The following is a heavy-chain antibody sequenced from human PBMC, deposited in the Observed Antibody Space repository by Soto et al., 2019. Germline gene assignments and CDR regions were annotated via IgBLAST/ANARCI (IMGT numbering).Heavy chain of an antibody. Sequence: QVQLVQSGAEVKKPGASVKVSCKASGYTFTSYGISWVRQAPGQGLEWMGWISAYNGNTNYAQKLQGRVTMTTDTSTITAYMELRSLRSDDTAVYYCARGASTIFGVVKAYYYYYGMDVWGQGTTVTVSS. V-gene: IGHV1-18*01. CDR3: ARGASTIFGVVKAYYYYYGMDV. D-gene: IGHD3-3*01. CDR2: ISAYNGNT. CDR1: GYTFTSYG. J-gene: IGHJ6*02.